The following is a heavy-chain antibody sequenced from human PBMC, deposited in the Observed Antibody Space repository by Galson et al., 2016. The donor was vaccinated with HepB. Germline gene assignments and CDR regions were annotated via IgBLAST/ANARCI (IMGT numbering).Heavy chain of an antibody. V-gene: IGHV1-8*01. D-gene: IGHD1-26*01. CDR2: MNPNSGNT. J-gene: IGHJ5*02. CDR1: GYTFTTYD. Sequence: SCKASGYTFTTYDINWVRQASGQGLEWMGWMNPNSGNTGYAQKFQGRVTMTRNTSISTAYMELSSLRSEDTAVYYCTRDVARAPEGEWFDPWGQGTLVTVSS. CDR3: TRDVARAPEGEWFDP.